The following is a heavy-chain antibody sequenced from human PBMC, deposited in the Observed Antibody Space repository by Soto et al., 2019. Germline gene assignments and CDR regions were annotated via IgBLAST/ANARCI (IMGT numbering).Heavy chain of an antibody. CDR1: GYSFTSYW. CDR2: IYPGDSDT. J-gene: IGHJ6*02. CDR3: ARLSRYDFWSGYPKPEYYYYGMDV. D-gene: IGHD3-3*01. V-gene: IGHV5-51*01. Sequence: PXESLKSSCKGSGYSFTSYWIGWVRQMPGKGLEGMGIIYPGDSDTRYSPSFQGQVTISADKSISTAYLQWSSLKASDTAMYYCARLSRYDFWSGYPKPEYYYYGMDVWGQGTTVTVSS.